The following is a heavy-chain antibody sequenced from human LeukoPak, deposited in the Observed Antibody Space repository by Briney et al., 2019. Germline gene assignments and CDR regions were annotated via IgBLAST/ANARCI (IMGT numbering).Heavy chain of an antibody. D-gene: IGHD6-19*01. V-gene: IGHV3-13*01. CDR2: IGTAGDT. J-gene: IGHJ6*02. CDR3: ARDGAVAGTHYYYGMDV. Sequence: PGGSLRLSCAASGFTFSSYDMHWVRQATGKGLEWVSAIGTAGDTYYPGSVKGRFTISRENAKNSLYLQMNSLRAGDTAVYYCARDGAVAGTHYYYGMDVWGQGTTVTVSS. CDR1: GFTFSSYD.